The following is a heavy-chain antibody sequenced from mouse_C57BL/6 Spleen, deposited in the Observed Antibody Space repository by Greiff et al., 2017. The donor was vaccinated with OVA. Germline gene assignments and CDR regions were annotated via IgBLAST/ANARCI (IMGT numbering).Heavy chain of an antibody. CDR1: GFSFTSYG. CDR3: ASSITSGYFDV. D-gene: IGHD1-1*01. Sequence: QVQLKESGPGLVQPSQSLSITCTVSGFSFTSYGVHWVRQSPGKGLEWLGVIWSGGSTDYNAAFISRLSISKDNSKSQVFFKMNSLQADDTAIYYCASSITSGYFDVRGTGTTVTVSS. V-gene: IGHV2-2*01. CDR2: IWSGGST. J-gene: IGHJ1*03.